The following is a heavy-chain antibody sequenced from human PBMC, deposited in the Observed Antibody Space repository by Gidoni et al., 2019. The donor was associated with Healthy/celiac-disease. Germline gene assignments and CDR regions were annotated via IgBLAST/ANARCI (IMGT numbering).Heavy chain of an antibody. CDR1: GGPFSSYT. D-gene: IGHD2-21*02. J-gene: IGHJ2*01. Sequence: QVQLVQSGAEVKKPGSSVKVSCKASGGPFSSYTISWVRQAPGQGLEWMGRIIPILGIANYAQKFQGRVTITADKSTSTAYMELSSLRSEDTAVYYCARGRNCGGDCYWYFDLWGRGTLVTVSS. CDR3: ARGRNCGGDCYWYFDL. V-gene: IGHV1-69*02. CDR2: IIPILGIA.